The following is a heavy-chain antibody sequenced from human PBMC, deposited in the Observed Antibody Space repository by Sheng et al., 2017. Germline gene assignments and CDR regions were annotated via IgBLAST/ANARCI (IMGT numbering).Heavy chain of an antibody. CDR2: IDGDGSTT. V-gene: IGHV3-74*03. Sequence: EVQLVESGGGSVHPGEYLRLSCAASGFTSSRHWMQWVRQAPGKGLVWVSRIDGDGSTTTYADSVKGRFTIFRDNAKNTLYLQMNSLRAEDTAVYYCVRSGVPNGFDIWGQGTMVTV. J-gene: IGHJ3*02. CDR1: GFTSSRHW. CDR3: VRSGVPNGFDI. D-gene: IGHD2-15*01.